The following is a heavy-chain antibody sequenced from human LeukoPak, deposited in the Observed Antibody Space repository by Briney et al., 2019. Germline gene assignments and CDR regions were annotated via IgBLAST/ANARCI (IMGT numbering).Heavy chain of an antibody. J-gene: IGHJ3*02. CDR3: ARDKEGGGSTDYYHDAFDI. CDR1: GFTFSSYE. CDR2: ISSSGSII. D-gene: IGHD3-9*01. Sequence: PGGSLRLSCAASGFTFSSYEMNWVPQAPGKGREWVSYISSSGSIIYYPDSLKGRFTISRDNAKNSLYLQMNSLRAEDTAVYYCARDKEGGGSTDYYHDAFDIWGQGTMVTVSS. V-gene: IGHV3-48*03.